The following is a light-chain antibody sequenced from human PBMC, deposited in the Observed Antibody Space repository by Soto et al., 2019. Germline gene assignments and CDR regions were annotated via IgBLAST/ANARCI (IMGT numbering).Light chain of an antibody. CDR1: SSDVGAYNY. V-gene: IGLV2-14*01. CDR3: ISYTTSDTWV. CDR2: QVT. Sequence: QSALTQPASVSGSPGQSISISCTGTSSDVGAYNYVSWYQQHPGKAPKLMIYQVTNRPSWVSHRFSASRSGNTASLTISGLQSEDEADYYCISYTTSDTWVFGGGTKLTVL. J-gene: IGLJ2*01.